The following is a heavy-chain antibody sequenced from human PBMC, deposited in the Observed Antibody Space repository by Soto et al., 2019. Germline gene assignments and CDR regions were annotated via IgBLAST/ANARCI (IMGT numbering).Heavy chain of an antibody. CDR3: ARDSGWNRAVYFYAMDV. CDR2: ISDDGSNK. J-gene: IGHJ6*02. Sequence: QVQLVESGGGVVQAGRSLRLSCAAYGFTFRSYAMHWVRQAPGKGLEWVAFISDDGSNKYYADSVKGRLTISRDNSKNKLHLQLNILTAEDTAVYYCARDSGWNRAVYFYAMDVWGQGTTVTVSS. D-gene: IGHD6-19*01. V-gene: IGHV3-30-3*01. CDR1: GFTFRSYA.